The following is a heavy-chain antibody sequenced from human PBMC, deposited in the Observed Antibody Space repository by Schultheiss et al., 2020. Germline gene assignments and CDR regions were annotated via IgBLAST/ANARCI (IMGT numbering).Heavy chain of an antibody. D-gene: IGHD2-2*01. CDR3: ARGRHEDIVVVPAAMVDYYYGMDV. Sequence: WGSLRLSCAASGFTFSSYSMNWVRQAPGKGLEWVSSISSSSSYIYYADSVKGRFTISRDNAKNSLYLQMNSLRAEETAVYYCARGRHEDIVVVPAAMVDYYYGMDVWGQGTTVTVAS. J-gene: IGHJ6*02. V-gene: IGHV3-21*01. CDR2: ISSSSSYI. CDR1: GFTFSSYS.